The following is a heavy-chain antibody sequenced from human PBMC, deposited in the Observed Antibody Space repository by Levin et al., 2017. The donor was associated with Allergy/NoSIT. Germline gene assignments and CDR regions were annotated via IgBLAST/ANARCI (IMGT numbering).Heavy chain of an antibody. CDR1: GFSLSEYA. Sequence: GESLKISCDASGFSLSEYAMSWVRQAPGKGLEWVSVITGGGFITYYGDSAKGRFTVSRDNSKNTVYLEMNSLRAEDAAMYYCAKGGDMDVWGQGATVTVSS. V-gene: IGHV3-23*01. CDR2: ITGGGFIT. J-gene: IGHJ6*02. D-gene: IGHD3-16*01. CDR3: AKGGDMDV.